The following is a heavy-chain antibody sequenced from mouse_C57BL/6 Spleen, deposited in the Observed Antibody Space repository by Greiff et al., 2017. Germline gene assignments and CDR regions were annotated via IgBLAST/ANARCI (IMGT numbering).Heavy chain of an antibody. V-gene: IGHV2-2*01. CDR1: GFSLTSYG. Sequence: QVQLKESGPGLVQPSQSLSITCTVSGFSLTSYGVHWVRQSPGKGLEWLGVIWSGGSTDYNAAFISRLSISKDNSKSQVFFKMNSLQADATAIYYCARNYYGSSYFDYWGQGTTLTVSS. D-gene: IGHD1-1*01. J-gene: IGHJ2*01. CDR2: IWSGGST. CDR3: ARNYYGSSYFDY.